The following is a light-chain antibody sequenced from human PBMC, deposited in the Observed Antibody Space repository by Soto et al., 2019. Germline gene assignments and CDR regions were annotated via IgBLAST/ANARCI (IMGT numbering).Light chain of an antibody. CDR3: QQYMSYS. Sequence: DIQMTQSPSTLPASVGYRFTITCRASQSISNWLAWYQQKPVTAPELLIYHASTLESGVPSRFSGSGSGTEFTLTISSLQPDAFATYYCQQYMSYSFGQGTKVDIK. V-gene: IGKV1-5*01. CDR1: QSISNW. J-gene: IGKJ1*01. CDR2: HAS.